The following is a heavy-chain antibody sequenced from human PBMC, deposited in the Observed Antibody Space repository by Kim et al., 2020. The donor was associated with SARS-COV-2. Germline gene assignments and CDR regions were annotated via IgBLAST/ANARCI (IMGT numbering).Heavy chain of an antibody. Sequence: SETLSLTCSVSGGSIRSEFWSWIRQPPGKELEWIAYISNSGSTKYNPSLRSRVTISLDTSKNQYSLNLSSVSAADTAVYYCARRETRDLFTSDWGFFDYWGQGSLVTVSS. V-gene: IGHV4-59*08. CDR1: GGSIRSEF. CDR2: ISNSGST. D-gene: IGHD7-27*01. J-gene: IGHJ4*02. CDR3: ARRETRDLFTSDWGFFDY.